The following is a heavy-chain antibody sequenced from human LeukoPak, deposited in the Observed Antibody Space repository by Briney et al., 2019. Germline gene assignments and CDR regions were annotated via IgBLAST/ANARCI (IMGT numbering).Heavy chain of an antibody. CDR3: ARDKDYDSSGYPDAFDI. V-gene: IGHV1-46*01. CDR1: GYTFTGYY. Sequence: ASVKVSCKASGYTFTGYYMHWVRQAPGQGLEWMGIINPSGGSTSYAQKFQGRVTMTRDTSTSTVYMELSSLRSEDTAVYYCARDKDYDSSGYPDAFDIWGQGTMVTVSS. J-gene: IGHJ3*02. D-gene: IGHD3-22*01. CDR2: INPSGGST.